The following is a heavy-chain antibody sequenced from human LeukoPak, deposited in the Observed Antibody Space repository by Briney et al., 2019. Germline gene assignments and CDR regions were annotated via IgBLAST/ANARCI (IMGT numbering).Heavy chain of an antibody. CDR2: IYYSGST. Sequence: KSSETLSLTCTVSGGSISSYYWSWIRQPPGKGLEWIGYIYYSGSTNYNPSLKSRVTISVDTSKNQFSLKLSSVTAADTAVYYCARDVATIRNWFDPWGQGTLVTVSS. CDR3: ARDVATIRNWFDP. V-gene: IGHV4-59*01. D-gene: IGHD5-12*01. J-gene: IGHJ5*02. CDR1: GGSISSYY.